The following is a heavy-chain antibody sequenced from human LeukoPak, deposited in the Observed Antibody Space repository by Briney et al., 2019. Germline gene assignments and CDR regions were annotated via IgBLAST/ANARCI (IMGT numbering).Heavy chain of an antibody. V-gene: IGHV1-69*05. CDR2: IIPIFGTA. Sequence: SVEVSCKASGGTFSSYAISWVRQAPGQGLEWMGGIIPIFGTANYAQKFQGRVTITRNTSISTAYMELSSLRSEDTAVYYCARQSSTYDAFDIWGQGTMVTVSS. CDR1: GGTFSSYA. J-gene: IGHJ3*02. CDR3: ARQSSTYDAFDI. D-gene: IGHD4-11*01.